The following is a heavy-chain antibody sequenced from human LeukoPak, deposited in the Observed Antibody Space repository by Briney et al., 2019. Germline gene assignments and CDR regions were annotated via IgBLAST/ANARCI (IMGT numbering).Heavy chain of an antibody. CDR3: ARADRLGAALLASFDY. J-gene: IGHJ4*02. D-gene: IGHD3-16*01. CDR2: ISSSSSYI. CDR1: GFTFSSYS. Sequence: MPGGSLRLSCAASGFTFSSYSMNWVRQAPGKGLEWVSSISSSSSYIYYADSVKGRFTISSDNAKNSLYLQMNSLRAEDTAVYYCARADRLGAALLASFDYWGQGTLVTVSS. V-gene: IGHV3-21*01.